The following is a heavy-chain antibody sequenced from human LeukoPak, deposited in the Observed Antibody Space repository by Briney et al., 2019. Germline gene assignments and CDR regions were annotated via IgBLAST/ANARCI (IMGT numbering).Heavy chain of an antibody. J-gene: IGHJ3*02. Sequence: GESLRISCKGSGYSFTSYWIGWVRQMPGKGLEWMGIIYPGYSDPRYSPSFQGQVTISADKSISTAYLQWSSLKASDTAMYYYARAYHYYDSSGYKSASDAFDIWGQGTMVTVSS. D-gene: IGHD3-22*01. CDR3: ARAYHYYDSSGYKSASDAFDI. V-gene: IGHV5-51*01. CDR2: IYPGYSDP. CDR1: GYSFTSYW.